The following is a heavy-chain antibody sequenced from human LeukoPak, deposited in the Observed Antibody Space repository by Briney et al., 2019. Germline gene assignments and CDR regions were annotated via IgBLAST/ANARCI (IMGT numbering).Heavy chain of an antibody. CDR2: ISSSGYST. CDR1: GFTFSTYA. D-gene: IGHD5-18*01. Sequence: PVGSLRLSCAASGFTFSTYAMSWVRQVPGKGLEWVSAISSSGYSTYYADSVKGRFTISRDNSKNTLYLQMNSLRVEDTAVYYCAKTEYGYNFDYWGQGTLVTVSS. V-gene: IGHV3-23*01. J-gene: IGHJ4*02. CDR3: AKTEYGYNFDY.